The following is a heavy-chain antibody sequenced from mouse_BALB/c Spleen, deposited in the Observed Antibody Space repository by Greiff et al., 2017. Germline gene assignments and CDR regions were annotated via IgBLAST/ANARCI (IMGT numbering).Heavy chain of an antibody. D-gene: IGHD4-1*01. CDR1: GYTFTSYW. J-gene: IGHJ2*01. V-gene: IGHV1-7*01. CDR2: INPSTGYT. Sequence: QVQLQQSGAELAKPGASVKMSCKASGYTFTSYWMHWVKQRPGQGLEWIGYINPSTGYTEYNQKFKDKATLTADKSSSTAYMQLSSLTSEDSAVYYCARRKLGEEGTWGYWGQGTTLTVSS. CDR3: ARRKLGEEGTWGY.